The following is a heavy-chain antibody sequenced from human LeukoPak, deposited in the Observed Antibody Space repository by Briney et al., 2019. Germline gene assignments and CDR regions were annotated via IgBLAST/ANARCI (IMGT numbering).Heavy chain of an antibody. V-gene: IGHV3-53*01. J-gene: IGHJ5*02. CDR1: AFTVSNNY. Sequence: GGSLRLSCAASAFTVSNNYMNWVRQAPGKGLEWVSVIYAGGSTYYADSVKGRFSISRDKSKNTLYLQMNSLRAEDSAVYYCARDTFYDFWSGYGGFDPWGQGSLVTVSS. CDR2: IYAGGST. D-gene: IGHD3-3*01. CDR3: ARDTFYDFWSGYGGFDP.